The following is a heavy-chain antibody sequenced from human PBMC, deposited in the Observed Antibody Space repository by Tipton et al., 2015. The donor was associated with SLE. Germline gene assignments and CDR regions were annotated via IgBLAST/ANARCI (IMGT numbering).Heavy chain of an antibody. J-gene: IGHJ3*02. D-gene: IGHD6-13*01. CDR2: IYYSGST. V-gene: IGHV4-59*11. CDR3: ARDRSSSWGGNAFDI. CDR1: GGSISSHY. Sequence: TLSLACTVSGGSISSHYWSWIRQPPGKGLEWIGYIYYSGSTYYNPSLKSRVTISVDTSKNQFSLKLSSVTAADTAVYYCARDRSSSWGGNAFDIWGQGTMVTVSS.